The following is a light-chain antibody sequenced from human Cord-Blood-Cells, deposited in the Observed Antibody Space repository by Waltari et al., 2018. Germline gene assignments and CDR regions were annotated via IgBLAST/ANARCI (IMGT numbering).Light chain of an antibody. CDR1: SRDVRCINL. V-gene: IGLV2-23*01. Sequence: ALTQPASVSGSPGLSISISCTCSSRDVRCINLFSWYQQHPGKAPKLMIYEGSKRPSGVSNRFSGSKSGNTASLTISGLQAEDEADYYCCSYAGSSTWVFGGGTKLTVL. J-gene: IGLJ3*02. CDR3: CSYAGSSTWV. CDR2: EGS.